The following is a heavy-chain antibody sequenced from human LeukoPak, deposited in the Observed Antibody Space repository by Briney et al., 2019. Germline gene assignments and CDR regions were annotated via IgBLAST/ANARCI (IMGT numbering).Heavy chain of an antibody. Sequence: PGGSLRLSCAASGFTFSSYAMSWVRQAPGKGLEWVSSITSSSRYIYYADSVKGRFTISRDNAKNSLYLQMNSLRAEDTAIYYCATSPGELEFDYWGQGTLVTVSS. D-gene: IGHD1-1*01. CDR1: GFTFSSYA. CDR2: ITSSSRYI. CDR3: ATSPGELEFDY. J-gene: IGHJ4*02. V-gene: IGHV3-21*01.